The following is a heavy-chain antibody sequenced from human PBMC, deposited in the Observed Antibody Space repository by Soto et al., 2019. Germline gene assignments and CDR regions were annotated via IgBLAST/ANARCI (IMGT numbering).Heavy chain of an antibody. D-gene: IGHD3-9*01. CDR3: ARGLGLGDC. V-gene: IGHV1-46*01. CDR2: INPNGGST. J-gene: IGHJ4*02. CDR1: GYTFSSYY. Sequence: QVQLVQSGAEVKKPGASVKVSCKASGYTFSSYYIHWVRQAPGQGLEWIGIINPNGGSTNYAQNYKARLTVNRDTSTTTVYMDLRAQTADDTVMYYCARGLGLGDCWGLGTLVTDSS.